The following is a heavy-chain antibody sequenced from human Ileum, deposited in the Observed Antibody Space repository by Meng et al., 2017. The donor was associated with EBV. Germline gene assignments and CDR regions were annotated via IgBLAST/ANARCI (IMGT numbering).Heavy chain of an antibody. Sequence: QGQLGTAGGWVKKPGSPVKVSCKASEGTFSRYSISWVRQAPGQGLEWMGGIIPPFDTANYAQKFQGRVTITADKSTGTAYMELSSLRSEDTAIYYCARGGDSSGWYWYFDYWGQGTLVTVS. CDR2: IIPPFDTA. CDR1: EGTFSRYS. J-gene: IGHJ4*02. D-gene: IGHD6-19*01. CDR3: ARGGDSSGWYWYFDY. V-gene: IGHV1-69*06.